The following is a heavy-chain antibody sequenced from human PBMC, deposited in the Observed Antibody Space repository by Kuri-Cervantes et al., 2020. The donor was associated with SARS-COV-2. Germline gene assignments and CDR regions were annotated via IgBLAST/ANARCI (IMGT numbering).Heavy chain of an antibody. CDR3: ARTYYDILTSYCPFDY. CDR2: ISSSSSTI. D-gene: IGHD3-9*01. CDR1: GFTFSSYS. J-gene: IGHJ4*02. Sequence: GESLKISCAASGFTFSSYSMNRVRQAPGKGLEWVSYISSSSSTIYYADSVKGRFTISRDNAKNSLYLQMNSLRDEDTAVYYCARTYYDILTSYCPFDYWGQGTLVTVSS. V-gene: IGHV3-48*02.